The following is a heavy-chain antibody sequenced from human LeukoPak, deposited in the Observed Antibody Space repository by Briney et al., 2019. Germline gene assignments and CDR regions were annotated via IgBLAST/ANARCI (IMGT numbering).Heavy chain of an antibody. CDR3: AKEGSSWSTFDY. D-gene: IGHD6-13*01. Sequence: GGSLRLACATSGFIFNDYAMDWVRQAPGKGLEWVSGISWNSRSIAYADSVKGRFTISRDNAKNSLYLQMSSLRAEDMALYYCAKEGSSWSTFDYWGQGTPVTVSS. J-gene: IGHJ4*02. CDR1: GFIFNDYA. CDR2: ISWNSRSI. V-gene: IGHV3-9*03.